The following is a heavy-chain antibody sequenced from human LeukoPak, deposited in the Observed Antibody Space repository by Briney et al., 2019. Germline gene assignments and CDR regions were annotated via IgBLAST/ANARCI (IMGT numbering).Heavy chain of an antibody. J-gene: IGHJ4*02. CDR1: GYTFTSYG. Sequence: ASVKVSCKASGYTFTSYGISWVRQAPGQGLEWMGWISAYNGNTNYAQKLQGRVTMTTDTSTSTAYMELRSLRSDDTAVYYCARVGTITIFGGRDRYFDYWGQGTLVTVSS. V-gene: IGHV1-18*01. D-gene: IGHD3-3*01. CDR2: ISAYNGNT. CDR3: ARVGTITIFGGRDRYFDY.